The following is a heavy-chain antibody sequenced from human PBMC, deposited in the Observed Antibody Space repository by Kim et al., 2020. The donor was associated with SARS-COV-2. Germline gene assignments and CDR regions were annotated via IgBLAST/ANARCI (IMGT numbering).Heavy chain of an antibody. CDR3: ATAFAALTGRNAYYYYYGMDV. CDR2: FDPEDGET. V-gene: IGHV1-24*01. J-gene: IGHJ6*02. CDR1: GYTLTELS. D-gene: IGHD3-9*01. Sequence: ASVKVSCKVSGYTLTELSMHWVRQAPGKGLEWMGGFDPEDGETIYAQKFQGRVTMTEDTSTDTAYMELSSLRSEDTAVYYCATAFAALTGRNAYYYYYGMDVWGQGTTVTVSS.